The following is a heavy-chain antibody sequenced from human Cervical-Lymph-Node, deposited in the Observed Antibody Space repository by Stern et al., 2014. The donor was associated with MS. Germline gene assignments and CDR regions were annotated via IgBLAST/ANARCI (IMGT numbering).Heavy chain of an antibody. D-gene: IGHD1-26*01. J-gene: IGHJ6*02. CDR2: IIPIFGTA. V-gene: IGHV1-69*01. CDR1: GGTFSSYA. CDR3: ARGELKEGLVRGMDV. Sequence: MQLVESGAEVKKPGSSVKVSCKASGGTFSSYAISWVRQAPGQGPERRGGIIPIFGTANYAQKFQGRVTITADESTSTAYMELSSLRSEDTAVYYCARGELKEGLVRGMDVWGQGTTVTVSS.